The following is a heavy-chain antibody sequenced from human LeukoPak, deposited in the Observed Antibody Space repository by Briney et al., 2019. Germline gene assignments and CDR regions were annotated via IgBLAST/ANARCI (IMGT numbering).Heavy chain of an antibody. CDR3: VIDQLVHDVSPRSFDY. Sequence: GGSLRLSCAASGFIFSNYAMSWVRQAPGEGLEWVSSTSGSGGSSFYADSVKGRFTISRDNSKNTLYLQMNTLGAEDSAVYYCVIDQLVHDVSPRSFDYWGQGTLVTVSS. D-gene: IGHD3/OR15-3a*01. CDR2: TSGSGGSS. CDR1: GFIFSNYA. V-gene: IGHV3-23*01. J-gene: IGHJ4*02.